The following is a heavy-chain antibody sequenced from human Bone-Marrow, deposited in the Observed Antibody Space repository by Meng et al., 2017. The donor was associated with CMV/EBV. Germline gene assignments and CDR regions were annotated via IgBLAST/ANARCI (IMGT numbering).Heavy chain of an antibody. CDR1: GFTFDDYT. CDR2: ISWDGAST. CDR3: ATAPYGDSPLVD. J-gene: IGHJ4*02. Sequence: GGSLRLSCAASGFTFDDYTMHWVRQAPGKGLKWVSLISWDGASTYYADSVKGRFTISRDNSKNSLYLQMNSLRTEDTALYYCATAPYGDSPLVDWGQGTLVTVSS. V-gene: IGHV3-43*01. D-gene: IGHD4-17*01.